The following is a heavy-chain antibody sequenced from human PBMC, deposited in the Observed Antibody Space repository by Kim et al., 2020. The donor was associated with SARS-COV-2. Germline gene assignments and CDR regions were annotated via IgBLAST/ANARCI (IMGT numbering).Heavy chain of an antibody. J-gene: IGHJ3*02. Sequence: ATSGKGRYTISRANSKNTMYLQMNSLRAEETTVYYCANLPRTSVHDAFDIWGQGTMVTVSS. D-gene: IGHD2-2*01. CDR3: ANLPRTSVHDAFDI. V-gene: IGHV3-23*03.